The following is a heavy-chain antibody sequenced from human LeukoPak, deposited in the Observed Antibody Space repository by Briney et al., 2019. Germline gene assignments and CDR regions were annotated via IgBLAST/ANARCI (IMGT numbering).Heavy chain of an antibody. CDR3: AKCGNSGCHLIGY. J-gene: IGHJ4*02. V-gene: IGHV3-23*01. D-gene: IGHD5-12*01. CDR1: GFTFNTNA. CDR2: ISGRTGGT. Sequence: GGSLRLSCAASGFTFNTNAMSWVRQAPGKGLEWVSAISGRTGGTYYADSVKGRFTISRDNSKSTLYLQMDSLRAEDTAVYYCAKCGNSGCHLIGYWGQGTLVTVSS.